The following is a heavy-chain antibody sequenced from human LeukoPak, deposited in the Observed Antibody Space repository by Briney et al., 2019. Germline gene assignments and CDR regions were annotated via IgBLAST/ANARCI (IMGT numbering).Heavy chain of an antibody. J-gene: IGHJ3*01. V-gene: IGHV4-59*01. CDR2: IYYSGST. Sequence: PSEILSLTCTVSGGSISSYYWSWIRQPPGKGLEWIGYIYYSGSTNYNPSLKSRVTISVDTSKNQFSLKLSSVTAADTAVYYCASDNTNAFDLWGQGTMVTVSS. CDR1: GGSISSYY. CDR3: ASDNTNAFDL.